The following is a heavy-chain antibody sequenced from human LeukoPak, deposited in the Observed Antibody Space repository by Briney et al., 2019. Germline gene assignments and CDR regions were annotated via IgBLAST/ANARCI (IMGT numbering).Heavy chain of an antibody. Sequence: GGSLRLSCAASGFTFSSYWMHWVRQAPGKGLMWVSRINSDGSRTTYADSVRGRFTISRDNAKSTLYLQMNSLRAEDTAVYYCAKGLLWFGELLGALDYWGQGTLVTVSS. CDR3: AKGLLWFGELLGALDY. CDR1: GFTFSSYW. CDR2: INSDGSRT. V-gene: IGHV3-74*01. J-gene: IGHJ4*02. D-gene: IGHD3-10*01.